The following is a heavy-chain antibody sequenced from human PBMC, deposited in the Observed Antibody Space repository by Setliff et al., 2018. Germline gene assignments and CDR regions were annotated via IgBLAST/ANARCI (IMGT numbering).Heavy chain of an antibody. Sequence: LSLTCTVSGASLNSGTYYWAWIRQPPGKGLEWIGRIHYRGTTYSNASLASRLTISVDTAKNQFSLKLTSVTAADTAVYYCARTGTYRYFDYWGQGTRVTVSS. CDR3: ARTGTYRYFDY. D-gene: IGHD1-1*01. CDR1: GASLNSGTYY. J-gene: IGHJ4*02. V-gene: IGHV4-39*01. CDR2: IHYRGTT.